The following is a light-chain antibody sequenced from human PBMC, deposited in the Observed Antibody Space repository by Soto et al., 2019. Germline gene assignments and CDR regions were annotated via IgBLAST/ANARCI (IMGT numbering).Light chain of an antibody. Sequence: DIHMTQSPSTLSASVGDRATITCLASQSISSWLAWYQQRTGKAPKILIYDASSLESGVPSRFGGSGSGTEFTLTISSLQPDDFETYYCQQYNSYRWTFGQGTKVDIK. CDR3: QQYNSYRWT. V-gene: IGKV1-5*01. CDR1: QSISSW. CDR2: DAS. J-gene: IGKJ1*01.